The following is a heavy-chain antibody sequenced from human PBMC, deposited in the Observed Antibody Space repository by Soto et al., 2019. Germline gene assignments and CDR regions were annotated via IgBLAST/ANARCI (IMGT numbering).Heavy chain of an antibody. CDR2: IYPDDLRI. D-gene: IGHD3-10*01. CDR1: GDSFTTDW. Sequence: PGESLKISCKTSGDSFTTDWIGWVRQMPGKGLEWMGVIYPDDLRIRYSPSFQGQVTISVDKSINTAYLQWSSLKASDTAMYCCAKRRFSSQESSPWGLGTLVTVSS. V-gene: IGHV5-51*01. CDR3: AKRRFSSQESSP. J-gene: IGHJ5*02.